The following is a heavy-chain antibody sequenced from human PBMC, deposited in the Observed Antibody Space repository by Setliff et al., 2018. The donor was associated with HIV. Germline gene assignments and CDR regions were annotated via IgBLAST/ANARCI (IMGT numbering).Heavy chain of an antibody. J-gene: IGHJ6*02. CDR3: AKTPSNWGITGGMDV. CDR2: ITWDSTIT. D-gene: IGHD7-27*01. CDR1: GFAFGDHT. V-gene: IGHV3-43*01. Sequence: PGGSLRLSCAASGFAFGDHTVHWVRQFPGKGLEWVALITWDSTITDYSESVKGRFTISRDNSQSSLYLQMNSLKTEDSALYHCAKTPSNWGITGGMDVWGQGTMVTVSS.